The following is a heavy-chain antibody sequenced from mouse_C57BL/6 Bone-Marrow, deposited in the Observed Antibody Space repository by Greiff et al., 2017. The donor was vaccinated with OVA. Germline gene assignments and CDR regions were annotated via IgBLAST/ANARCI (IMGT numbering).Heavy chain of an antibody. CDR3: ARLRQSSGYVMDY. CDR1: GYTFTDYY. J-gene: IGHJ4*01. Sequence: VQLQQPGAELVRPGASVKLSCKASGYTFTDYYINWVKQRPGQGLEWIARIYPGSGNTYYNEKFKGKATLTAEKSSSTAYMQLSSLTSEDSAVYFCARLRQSSGYVMDYWCQGTSVTVSS. CDR2: IYPGSGNT. V-gene: IGHV1-76*01. D-gene: IGHD3-2*02.